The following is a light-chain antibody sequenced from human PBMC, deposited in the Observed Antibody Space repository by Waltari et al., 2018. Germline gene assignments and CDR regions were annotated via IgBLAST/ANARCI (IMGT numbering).Light chain of an antibody. J-gene: IGLJ2*01. Sequence: QSALTQPASVSGSPGQSITISCTGTSSDVGSYNLVSWYQQHPGKAPKLMIYEVRRRPSGVANRFSGSKSGKTASLTISGLQAEDESDYYCCSYAGSNTPMVFGGGTKLTVL. V-gene: IGLV2-23*02. CDR3: CSYAGSNTPMV. CDR1: SSDVGSYNL. CDR2: EVR.